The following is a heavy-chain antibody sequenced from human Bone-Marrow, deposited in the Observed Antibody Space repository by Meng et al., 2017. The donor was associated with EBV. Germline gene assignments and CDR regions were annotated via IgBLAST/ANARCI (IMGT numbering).Heavy chain of an antibody. Sequence: QVQLVQSGAEVKKPGSSVKVSCKTSGGTFSSDAISWVRQAPGQGLEWMGGIIPIFGTANYAQKFQGRVTITADESTSTAYMELSSLRSEDTAVYYCARQTVPYDSSGYFDYWGQGTLVTVSS. CDR2: IIPIFGTA. D-gene: IGHD3-22*01. J-gene: IGHJ4*02. V-gene: IGHV1-69*01. CDR1: GGTFSSDA. CDR3: ARQTVPYDSSGYFDY.